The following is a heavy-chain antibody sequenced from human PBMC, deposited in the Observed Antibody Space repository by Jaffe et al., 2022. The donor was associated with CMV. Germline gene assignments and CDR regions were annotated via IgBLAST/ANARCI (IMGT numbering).Heavy chain of an antibody. V-gene: IGHV4-4*07. D-gene: IGHD3-3*01. CDR3: ARENYDLAAEYFQH. J-gene: IGHJ1*01. CDR1: GGSISSYY. CDR2: IYTSGST. Sequence: QVQLQESGPGLVKPSETLSLTCTVSGGSISSYYWSWIRQPAGKGLEWIGRIYTSGSTNYNPSLKSRVTMSVDTSKNQFSLKLSSVTAADTAVYYCARENYDLAAEYFQHWGQGTLVTVSS.